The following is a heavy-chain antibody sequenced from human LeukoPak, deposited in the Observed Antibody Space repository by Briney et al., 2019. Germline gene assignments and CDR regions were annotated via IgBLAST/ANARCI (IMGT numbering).Heavy chain of an antibody. D-gene: IGHD3-16*02. Sequence: GSLRLSCAASGFTFSSYSMNWVRQAPGKGLEWVSSISSSSSYIYYADSVKGRFTISRDNAKNSQYLQMNSLRAEDTAVYYCAILDTSTRYMAYWGQGTLVTVSS. CDR1: GFTFSSYS. J-gene: IGHJ4*02. CDR2: ISSSSSYI. CDR3: AILDTSTRYMAY. V-gene: IGHV3-21*01.